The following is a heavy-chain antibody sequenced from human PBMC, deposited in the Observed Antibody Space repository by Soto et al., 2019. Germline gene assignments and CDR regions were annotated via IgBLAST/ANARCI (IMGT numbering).Heavy chain of an antibody. CDR3: ATDSNYDVSNSF. J-gene: IGHJ4*02. D-gene: IGHD3-3*01. V-gene: IGHV1-69*13. CDR2: ILPVSAPP. CDR1: GGTLNNYV. Sequence: SVKVSCKASGGTLNNYVINWVRQAPGQGLEWMGGILPVSAPPDYAQKFKGRVSITADHSTSTVYMELSRLKSDDTAVYFCATDSNYDVSNSFWGQGTLVTVSS.